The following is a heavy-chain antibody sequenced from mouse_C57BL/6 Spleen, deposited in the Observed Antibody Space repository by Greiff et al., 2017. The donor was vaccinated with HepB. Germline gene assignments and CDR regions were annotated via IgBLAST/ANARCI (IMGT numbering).Heavy chain of an antibody. V-gene: IGHV1-55*01. CDR1: GYTFTSYW. Sequence: VQLQQSGAELVKPGASVKMSCKASGYTFTSYWITWVKQRPGQGLEWIGDIYPGSGSTNYNEKFKSKATLTVDTSSSTAYMQLSSLTSEDSAVYYCARTVVPNWYFDVWGTGTTVTVSS. CDR2: IYPGSGST. D-gene: IGHD1-1*01. J-gene: IGHJ1*03. CDR3: ARTVVPNWYFDV.